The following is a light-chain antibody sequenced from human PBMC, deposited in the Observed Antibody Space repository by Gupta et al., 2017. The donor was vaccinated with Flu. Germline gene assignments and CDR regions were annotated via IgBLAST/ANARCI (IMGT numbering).Light chain of an antibody. CDR3: QQDKDWPRT. Sequence: EIVMTQSPATLSVSPGERATLSCRASQSVGDSLAWYQQNAGQAPRLLIYRASSRATDIPARFSGSGSGTAFTLTISSLQSEDFAFYYCQQDKDWPRTFGQGTMLEIK. V-gene: IGKV3-15*01. CDR2: RAS. J-gene: IGKJ1*01. CDR1: QSVGDS.